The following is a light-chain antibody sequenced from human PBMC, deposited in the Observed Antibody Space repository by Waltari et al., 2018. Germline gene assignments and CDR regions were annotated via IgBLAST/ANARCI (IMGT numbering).Light chain of an antibody. CDR1: QSVNSNY. J-gene: IGKJ2*01. CDR3: QFDGSSPYT. CDR2: GAS. V-gene: IGKV3-20*01. Sequence: EFVLTQSPGTLSLSPGERASLSGRASQSVNSNYLAWYQQKPGQAPRLLIYGASSRATGIPDRFSSSGSGTDFTLTISRLAPEDFAVYYCQFDGSSPYTFGQGTKLEIK.